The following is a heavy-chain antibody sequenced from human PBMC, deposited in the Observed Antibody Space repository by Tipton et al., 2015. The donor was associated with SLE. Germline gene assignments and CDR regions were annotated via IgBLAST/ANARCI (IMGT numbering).Heavy chain of an antibody. J-gene: IGHJ6*03. D-gene: IGHD6-6*01. CDR1: DGSISTSSNY. CDR3: ARVVNTYYYYMDV. CDR2: IFYSGST. V-gene: IGHV4-31*03. Sequence: TLSLTCTVSDGSISTSSNYWGWIRQSPGKGLEWIGYIFYSGSTYYNPSLKSRVTISIDTSKNQFSLKLTSVTAADTAIYYCARVVNTYYYYMDVWGKGTTVTVSS.